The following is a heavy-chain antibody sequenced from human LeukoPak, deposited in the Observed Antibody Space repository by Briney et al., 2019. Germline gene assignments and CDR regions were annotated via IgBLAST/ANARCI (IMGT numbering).Heavy chain of an antibody. CDR1: RFTFTSYA. CDR3: AKVKWKLIGYFDY. D-gene: IGHD1-20*01. J-gene: IGHJ4*02. CDR2: LTGDGNT. V-gene: IGHV3-23*01. Sequence: DSLRLSCAASRFTFTSYAMSWVRQAPGKGLEWVSVLTGDGNTYYADSVKGRFTNSRDDSKNTLFLQMNSLRAEDTAVYFCAKVKWKLIGYFDYWGQGTLVTVSS.